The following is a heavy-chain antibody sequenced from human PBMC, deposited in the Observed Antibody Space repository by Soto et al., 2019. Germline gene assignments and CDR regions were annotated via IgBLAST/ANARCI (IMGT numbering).Heavy chain of an antibody. J-gene: IGHJ3*01. CDR1: GGTFSSYA. V-gene: IGHV1-69*13. CDR3: AREARLGYRYGPGYDAFDL. Sequence: SVKVSCKASGGTFSSYAISWVRQAPGQGLEWMGGIIPIFGTANYAQKFQGRVTITADESTSTAYMELSSLRSEDTAVYYCAREARLGYRYGPGYDAFDLWGQGTTVTV. D-gene: IGHD5-18*01. CDR2: IIPIFGTA.